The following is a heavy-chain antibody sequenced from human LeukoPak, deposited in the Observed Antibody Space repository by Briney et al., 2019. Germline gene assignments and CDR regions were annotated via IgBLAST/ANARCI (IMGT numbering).Heavy chain of an antibody. Sequence: GGSLPLSCSASGFPFSSYAMHWVRQAPGKGLEYVSAISSNGGSTYYADSVKGRLTISRDNSKNTLYLQMNSLRAEDTAIYYCAREGPRGNSQFDYWGQGTLVTVSS. V-gene: IGHV3-64*04. J-gene: IGHJ4*02. CDR3: AREGPRGNSQFDY. D-gene: IGHD2/OR15-2a*01. CDR2: ISSNGGST. CDR1: GFPFSSYA.